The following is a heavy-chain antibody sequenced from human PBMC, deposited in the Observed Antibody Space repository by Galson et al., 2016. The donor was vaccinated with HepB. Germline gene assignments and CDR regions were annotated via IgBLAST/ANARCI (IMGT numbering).Heavy chain of an antibody. Sequence: SVKVSCKASGYTFTRNLMHWVRQAPGQRLEWVGWINTGNGKTQYSQKFQDRVTISRDTSASTAYLELRSLRSEDTAVYYCAKPLWFGELPDEFYFDYWGQGTLVTVSS. V-gene: IGHV1-3*04. J-gene: IGHJ4*02. CDR3: AKPLWFGELPDEFYFDY. CDR1: GYTFTRNL. CDR2: INTGNGKT. D-gene: IGHD3-10*01.